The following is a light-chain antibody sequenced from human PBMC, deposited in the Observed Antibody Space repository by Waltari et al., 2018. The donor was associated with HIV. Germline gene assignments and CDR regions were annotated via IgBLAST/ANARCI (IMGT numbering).Light chain of an antibody. Sequence: QSALTQPASVSGSLGQSINISCSGLSSDLGHSHFVSWYQQHPDTVPRVIIYDVNNRPSGVPSRFSGSKSGATASLTISGLQAEDEAVYYCASHSTYTLLYVFGSGTELTVL. CDR3: ASHSTYTLLYV. CDR2: DVN. J-gene: IGLJ1*01. CDR1: SSDLGHSHF. V-gene: IGLV2-14*03.